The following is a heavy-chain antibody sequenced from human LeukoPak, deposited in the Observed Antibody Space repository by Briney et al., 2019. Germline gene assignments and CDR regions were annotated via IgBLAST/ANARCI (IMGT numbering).Heavy chain of an antibody. CDR3: ARDGWAPSGSHYYYYGMDV. V-gene: IGHV4-4*07. J-gene: IGHJ6*02. CDR1: GGSISSYY. D-gene: IGHD3-10*01. Sequence: SETLSLTCTVSGGSISSYYWSWIRQPAGKGPEWIGRIYTSGSTNYNPSLKSRVTMSVDTSKNQFSLKLSSVTAADTAVYYCARDGWAPSGSHYYYYGMDVWGQGTTVTVSS. CDR2: IYTSGST.